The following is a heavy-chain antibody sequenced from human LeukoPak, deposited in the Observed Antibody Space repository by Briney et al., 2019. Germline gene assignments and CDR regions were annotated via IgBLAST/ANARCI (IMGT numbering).Heavy chain of an antibody. J-gene: IGHJ3*02. CDR2: IYYSGST. CDR3: AGGEGSGWYSAFDI. CDR1: GGSISSYY. V-gene: IGHV4-59*01. Sequence: SETLSLTCTVSGGSISSYYWSWIRQPPGKGLEWIGYIYYSGSTNYNPSLKSRVTISVDTSKNQFSLKLSSVTAADTAVYYCAGGEGSGWYSAFDIWGQGTMVTVSS. D-gene: IGHD6-19*01.